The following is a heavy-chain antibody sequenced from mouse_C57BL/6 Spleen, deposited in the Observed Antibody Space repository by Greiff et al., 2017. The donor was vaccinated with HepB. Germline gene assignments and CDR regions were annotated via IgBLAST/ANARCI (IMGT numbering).Heavy chain of an antibody. Sequence: QVQLQQSGAELVKPGASVKISCKASGYAFSSYWMNWVKQRPGKGLEWIGQIYPGDGDTNYNGKFKGKATLTADKSSSTAYMQLISLTSEDSAVYFCARSYYSNYDYAMDYWGQGTSVTVSS. V-gene: IGHV1-80*01. CDR3: ARSYYSNYDYAMDY. J-gene: IGHJ4*01. CDR2: IYPGDGDT. CDR1: GYAFSSYW. D-gene: IGHD2-5*01.